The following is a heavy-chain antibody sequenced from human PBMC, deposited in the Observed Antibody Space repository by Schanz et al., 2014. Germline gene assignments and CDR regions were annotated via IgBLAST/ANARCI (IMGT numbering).Heavy chain of an antibody. Sequence: QVQLVQSGAEVKKPGSSVKVSCKASGGTLQSYTFSWVRQAPGQGLEWMGWITAYNGDTNYALKLQGRVTMTTDTSTGTAYMELSSLRSDDTAVYYCARGGGPEDVFDIWGQGTMVTVSS. J-gene: IGHJ3*02. D-gene: IGHD5-12*01. CDR1: GGTLQSYT. CDR2: ITAYNGDT. V-gene: IGHV1-18*01. CDR3: ARGGGPEDVFDI.